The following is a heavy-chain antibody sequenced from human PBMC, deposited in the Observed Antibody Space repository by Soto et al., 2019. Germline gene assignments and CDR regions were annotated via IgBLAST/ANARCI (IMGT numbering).Heavy chain of an antibody. CDR3: ARDSAVTMSPYNWFDP. CDR1: GFTFSSYG. Sequence: PGGSLRLSCAASGFTFSSYGMHWVRQAPGKGLEWVAVIWYDGSNKYYADSVKGRFTISRGNSKNTLYLQMNSLRAEDTAVYYCARDSAVTMSPYNWFDPWGQGTLVTVSS. J-gene: IGHJ5*02. V-gene: IGHV3-33*01. D-gene: IGHD3-10*02. CDR2: IWYDGSNK.